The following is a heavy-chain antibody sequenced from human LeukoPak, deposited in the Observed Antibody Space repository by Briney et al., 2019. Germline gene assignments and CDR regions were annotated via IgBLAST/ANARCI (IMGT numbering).Heavy chain of an antibody. CDR1: GYTLTSYG. D-gene: IGHD2-15*01. CDR3: AGDYCSGGSCYFDY. J-gene: IGHJ4*02. V-gene: IGHV1-18*01. Sequence: ASVKVSCKASGYTLTSYGISWVRQAPGQGLEWMGWISAYNGNTNYAQKLQGRVTMTTDTSTSTAYMELRSLRSDDTAVYYCAGDYCSGGSCYFDYWGQGTLVTVSS. CDR2: ISAYNGNT.